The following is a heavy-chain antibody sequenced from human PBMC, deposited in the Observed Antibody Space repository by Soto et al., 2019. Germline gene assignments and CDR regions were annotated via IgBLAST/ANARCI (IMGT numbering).Heavy chain of an antibody. CDR3: ARGRRRRDFWSGYRYYYMDV. J-gene: IGHJ6*03. Sequence: QVQLQQWGAGLLKPSETLSLTCAVYGGSFSGYYWSWIRQPPGKGLEWIGEINHSGSTNYNPSLKSRVTILVDTSKNQFSLNLSSVTAADTAVYYCARGRRRRDFWSGYRYYYMDVWGKGTTVTVSS. V-gene: IGHV4-34*01. CDR2: INHSGST. CDR1: GGSFSGYY. D-gene: IGHD3-3*01.